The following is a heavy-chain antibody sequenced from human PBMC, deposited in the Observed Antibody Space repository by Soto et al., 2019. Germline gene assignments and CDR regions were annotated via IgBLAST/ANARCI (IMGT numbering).Heavy chain of an antibody. CDR2: INHSGST. CDR3: ARGRGKHYVGGGMDV. D-gene: IGHD3-16*01. V-gene: IGHV4-34*01. J-gene: IGHJ6*02. CDR1: GGSFSGYY. Sequence: PSETLSLTCAVYGGSFSGYYWSWIRQPPGKGLEWIGEINHSGSTNYNPSLKSRVTISVDTSKNQFSLKLSSVTAADTAVDYGARGRGKHYVGGGMDVWGQRTTVTVSS.